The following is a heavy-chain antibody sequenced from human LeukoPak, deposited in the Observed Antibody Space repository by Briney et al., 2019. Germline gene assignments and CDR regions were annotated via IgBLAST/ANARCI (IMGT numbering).Heavy chain of an antibody. D-gene: IGHD3-10*01. Sequence: GASVKVSCKPSGYTFASYGVSWVRQAPGQGLEWMAWISPYNGNTNYAQKLQGRVTLTTDTSTSTAYMELRSLRSDDTAVYYCARHYYGSGTYYHFDSWGQGTLVTVSS. CDR1: GYTFASYG. V-gene: IGHV1-18*01. J-gene: IGHJ4*02. CDR3: ARHYYGSGTYYHFDS. CDR2: ISPYNGNT.